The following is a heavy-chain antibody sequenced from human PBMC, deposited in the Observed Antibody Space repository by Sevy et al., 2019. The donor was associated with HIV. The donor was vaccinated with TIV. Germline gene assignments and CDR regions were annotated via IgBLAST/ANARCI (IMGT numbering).Heavy chain of an antibody. Sequence: GGSLRLSCAASGFTFSSYSMNWVRQAPGKGLEWVSSISSSSSYIYYADSVKGRFTISRDNAKNSLYLQMNSLRAEDTVVYYCARRVPGGAFDIWGQGTMVTVSS. CDR2: ISSSSSYI. D-gene: IGHD2-2*01. V-gene: IGHV3-21*01. CDR3: ARRVPGGAFDI. J-gene: IGHJ3*02. CDR1: GFTFSSYS.